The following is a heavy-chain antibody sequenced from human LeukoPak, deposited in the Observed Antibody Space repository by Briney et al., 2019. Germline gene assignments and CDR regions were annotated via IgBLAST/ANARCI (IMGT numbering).Heavy chain of an antibody. D-gene: IGHD6-25*01. J-gene: IGHJ6*02. CDR2: IYSGGST. V-gene: IGHV3-66*01. CDR1: GFTVSSNY. CDR3: ARSGSYYYYYGMDV. Sequence: GGSLRLSCAASGFTVSSNYMSWVRQAPGKGLERVSVIYSGGSTYYADSVKGRFTISRDNSKNTLYLQMNSLRAEDTAVYYCARSGSYYYYYGMDVWGQGTTVTVSS.